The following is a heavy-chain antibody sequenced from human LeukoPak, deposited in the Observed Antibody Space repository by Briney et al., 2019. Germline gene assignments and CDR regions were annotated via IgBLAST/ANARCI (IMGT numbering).Heavy chain of an antibody. CDR1: GGTFSSYA. CDR3: AIHVLRYFDRLNTHFDY. J-gene: IGHJ4*02. D-gene: IGHD3-9*01. V-gene: IGHV1-69*01. Sequence: ASVKVSCKASGGTFSSYAISWVRQAPGQGLEWMGGIIPIFGTANYAQKFQGRVTITADESTSTAYMELSSLRSEDTAVYYCAIHVLRYFDRLNTHFDYWGQGTLVTVSS. CDR2: IIPIFGTA.